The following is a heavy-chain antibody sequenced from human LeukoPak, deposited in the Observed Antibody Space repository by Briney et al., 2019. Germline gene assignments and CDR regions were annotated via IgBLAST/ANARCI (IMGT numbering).Heavy chain of an antibody. CDR3: ARHGGYYFDY. Sequence: PSETLSLTCGVYGASFSGYWSWIRQPPGEGLEWIGQIHHSGSTSCNPSLRSRVTISVDTSKNQFSLKLTTVTAADTAVYYCARHGGYYFDYWGQGTLVTVSS. CDR2: IHHSGST. J-gene: IGHJ4*02. CDR1: GASFSGY. D-gene: IGHD3-16*01. V-gene: IGHV4-34*01.